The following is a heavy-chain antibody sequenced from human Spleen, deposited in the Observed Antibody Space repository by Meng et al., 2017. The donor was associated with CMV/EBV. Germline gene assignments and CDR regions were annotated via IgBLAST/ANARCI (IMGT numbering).Heavy chain of an antibody. CDR2: INPNSGGT. CDR3: ARGNSPDY. V-gene: IGHV1-2*02. D-gene: IGHD2/OR15-2a*01. Sequence: ASVKVSCKASGYTFTGYYMHWVRQAPGQGREWMGWINPNSGGTNYGQKFQGRVIMTRDTSVSTAYMELSGLRSDDTAVYYCARGNSPDYWGQGTLVTVSS. J-gene: IGHJ4*02. CDR1: GYTFTGYY.